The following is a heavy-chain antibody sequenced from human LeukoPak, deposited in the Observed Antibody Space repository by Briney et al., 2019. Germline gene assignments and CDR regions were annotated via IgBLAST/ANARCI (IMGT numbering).Heavy chain of an antibody. CDR1: GVSISAYY. CDR3: ARGKTEPGTISGLRFLEWLSEPFDY. Sequence: SETLSLTCSVSGVSISAYYWSWIRQPAGKGLEWIGRIYPGESIYASENTNYNPSLKSRVTISVDTSKNQFSLKLSSVTAADTAVYYCARGKTEPGTISGLRFLEWLSEPFDYWGQGTLVTVSS. D-gene: IGHD3-3*01. V-gene: IGHV4-4*07. CDR2: IYPGESIYASENT. J-gene: IGHJ4*02.